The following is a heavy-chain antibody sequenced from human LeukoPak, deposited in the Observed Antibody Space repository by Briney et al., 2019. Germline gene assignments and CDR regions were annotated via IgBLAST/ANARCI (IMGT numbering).Heavy chain of an antibody. CDR2: IYYSGST. V-gene: IGHV4-39*01. CDR3: ARLKEGEVASGFYLLGYYFDY. CDR1: GGSISSSSYY. D-gene: IGHD2-21*01. Sequence: SSETLSLTCTVSGGSISSSSYYWGWIRQPPGKGLEWIGSIYYSGSTYYNPSLKSRVTISVDTSKNQFSLKLSSVTAADTAVYYCARLKEGEVASGFYLLGYYFDYWGQGTLVTVSS. J-gene: IGHJ4*02.